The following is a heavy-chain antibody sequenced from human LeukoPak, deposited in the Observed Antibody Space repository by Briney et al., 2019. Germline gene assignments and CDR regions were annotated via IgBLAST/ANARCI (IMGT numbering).Heavy chain of an antibody. V-gene: IGHV7-4-1*02. CDR2: INTNTGNP. CDR1: GYTFTSYA. D-gene: IGHD2-15*01. J-gene: IGHJ3*02. CDR3: ARLPRGGSYPI. Sequence: ASVTVSCKASGYTFTSYAMNWVRQAPGQGLEWMGWINTNTGNPTYAQAFTGRFVFYLDTSVSTAYLQISSLKAEDTAVYYCARLPRGGSYPIWGQGTMVTVSS.